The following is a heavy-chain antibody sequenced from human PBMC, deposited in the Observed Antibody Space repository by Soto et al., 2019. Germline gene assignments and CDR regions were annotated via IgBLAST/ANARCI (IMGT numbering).Heavy chain of an antibody. CDR3: ASQNPDSSGLVDY. V-gene: IGHV3-30-3*01. CDR2: ISYDGSNK. J-gene: IGHJ4*02. CDR1: GFAFSSYA. D-gene: IGHD3-22*01. Sequence: PGGSLRLSCAASGFAFSSYAMHWVRQAPGKGLEWVAVISYDGSNKCYADSVKGRFTISRDNSKNTLYLQMNSLRAEDTAVYYCASQNPDSSGLVDYWGQGTLVTLSS.